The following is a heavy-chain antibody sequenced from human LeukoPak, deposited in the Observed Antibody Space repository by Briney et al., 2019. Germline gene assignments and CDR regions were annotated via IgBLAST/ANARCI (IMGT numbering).Heavy chain of an antibody. CDR2: INHSGST. J-gene: IGHJ4*02. CDR3: AREPHYGTGYDY. CDR1: GGSFSGYY. V-gene: IGHV4-34*01. Sequence: KSSETLSLTCAVYGGSFSGYYWSWIRQPPGKGLEWIGEINHSGSTNYNPSLKSRVTISVDTSKNQFSLKLSSVTAADTAVYYCAREPHYGTGYDYWGQGTLVTVSS. D-gene: IGHD4-17*01.